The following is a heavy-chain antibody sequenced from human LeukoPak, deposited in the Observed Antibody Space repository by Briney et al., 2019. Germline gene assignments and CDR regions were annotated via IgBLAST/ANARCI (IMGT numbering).Heavy chain of an antibody. CDR1: GYSISSGYF. CDR3: ARGYSSSWYFNWFDP. D-gene: IGHD6-13*01. CDR2: IYHSGTT. Sequence: ASETLSLTCTVSGYSISSGYFWGWIRQPPGKGLEWIGSIYHSGTTYYNPSLKSRVTISVDTSKNQFSLKLTSVTAADTAVYYCARGYSSSWYFNWFDPWGQGTLVTVSS. J-gene: IGHJ5*02. V-gene: IGHV4-38-2*02.